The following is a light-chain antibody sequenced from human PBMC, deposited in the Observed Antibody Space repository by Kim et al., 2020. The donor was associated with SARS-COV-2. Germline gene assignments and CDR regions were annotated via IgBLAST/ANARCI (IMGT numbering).Light chain of an antibody. Sequence: SYELTQPPSVSVSPGQTASITCSGDKLGHKYTSWYQQKPGQSPVLVMYQDTKRPSGIPERFSGSNSGNTATLSISGTQAMDEADYYCQAWDSSTAGVFGG. CDR3: QAWDSSTAGV. CDR1: KLGHKY. V-gene: IGLV3-1*01. CDR2: QDT. J-gene: IGLJ2*01.